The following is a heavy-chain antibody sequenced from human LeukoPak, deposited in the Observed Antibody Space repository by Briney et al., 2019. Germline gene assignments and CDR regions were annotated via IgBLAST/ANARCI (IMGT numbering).Heavy chain of an antibody. Sequence: GASLRLSCAASGFTFSSYWMHWVRQAPGQGLVWVSRINSDGSSTNYADSVKGRFTISKDNAKNTLYLQMNSLRAEDTAVYYCAGYCSGGSCYDYDYYGMDVWGQGTTVTVSS. D-gene: IGHD2-15*01. CDR1: GFTFSSYW. J-gene: IGHJ6*02. CDR2: INSDGSST. V-gene: IGHV3-74*01. CDR3: AGYCSGGSCYDYDYYGMDV.